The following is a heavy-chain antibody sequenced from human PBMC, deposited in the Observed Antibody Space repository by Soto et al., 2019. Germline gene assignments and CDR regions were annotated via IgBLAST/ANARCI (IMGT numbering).Heavy chain of an antibody. D-gene: IGHD6-13*01. J-gene: IGHJ3*02. CDR3: ARSSSSWNYDAFDI. CDR2: IYYSGST. V-gene: IGHV4-59*01. Sequence: SETLSLTCTVSGGSISSYYWSWIRQPPGKGLEWIGYIYYSGSTNYNPSLKSRVTISVDTSKNQFSLKLSSVTAADTAVYYCARSSSSWNYDAFDIWGQGTMVTVSS. CDR1: GGSISSYY.